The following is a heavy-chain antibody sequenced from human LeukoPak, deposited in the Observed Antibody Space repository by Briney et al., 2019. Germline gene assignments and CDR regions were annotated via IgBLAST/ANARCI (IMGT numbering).Heavy chain of an antibody. Sequence: SETLSLTCTVSGGSISSYYWSWIRQPAGKGLEWIGRIYISGSTNYNPSLKSRVTISVDTSKNQFSLKLSSVTAADTAVYYCARGPSGYRSRNWFDPWGQGTLVTVSS. V-gene: IGHV4-4*07. CDR2: IYISGST. J-gene: IGHJ5*02. CDR3: ARGPSGYRSRNWFDP. CDR1: GGSISSYY. D-gene: IGHD5-18*01.